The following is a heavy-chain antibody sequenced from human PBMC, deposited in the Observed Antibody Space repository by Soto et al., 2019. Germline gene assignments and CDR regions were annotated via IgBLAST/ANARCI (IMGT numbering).Heavy chain of an antibody. Sequence: EVQLVESGGGLVKPGGSLRLSCPASGFTFSNYNMNWVRQAPGKGLEWVSSISSSSSYIYYADSVKGRFTISRDNAKNSLYLQMNSLRAEDTAVYYCARGSAEAGTAAIDHWGQGTLVTVSS. CDR2: ISSSSSYI. CDR1: GFTFSNYN. D-gene: IGHD6-19*01. CDR3: ARGSAEAGTAAIDH. V-gene: IGHV3-21*01. J-gene: IGHJ4*02.